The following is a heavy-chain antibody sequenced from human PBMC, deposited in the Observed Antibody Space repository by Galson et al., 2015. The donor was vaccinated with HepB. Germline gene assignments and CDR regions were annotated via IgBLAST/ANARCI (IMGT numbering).Heavy chain of an antibody. CDR3: AKRLFVPTDC. CDR1: GFALSNYG. V-gene: IGHV3-23*01. Sequence: SLRLSCAASGFALSNYGMNWVRQAPGKGLEWVSGFGTSGDKTSYADSVKGRFTISRDNSRNTLYLQMNCLRAEDTAVYYCAKRLFVPTDCWGQGTLVTVSS. J-gene: IGHJ4*02. CDR2: FGTSGDKT.